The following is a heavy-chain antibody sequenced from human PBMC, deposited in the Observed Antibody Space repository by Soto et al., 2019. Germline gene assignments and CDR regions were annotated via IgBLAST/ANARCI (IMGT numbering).Heavy chain of an antibody. CDR3: ARDHGVGATWSYGMDV. Sequence: ASVKVSCKASGYTFTSYGISWVQQAPGQGLEWMGWISAYNGNTNYAQKLQGRVTMTTDTSTSTAYMELRSLRSDDTAVYYCARDHGVGATWSYGMDVWGQGTTVTVSS. CDR1: GYTFTSYG. J-gene: IGHJ6*02. D-gene: IGHD1-26*01. CDR2: ISAYNGNT. V-gene: IGHV1-18*04.